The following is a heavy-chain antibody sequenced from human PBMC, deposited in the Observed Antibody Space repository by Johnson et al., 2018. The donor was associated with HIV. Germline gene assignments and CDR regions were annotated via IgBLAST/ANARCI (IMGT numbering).Heavy chain of an antibody. Sequence: VQLVESGGGLVQPGRSLRLSCAASGFTFSSYAMHWVRQAPDKGLEWVAVISYYGTNKNYADSVKGRFTISRDNSKNTLYLKMNSLGAEDTAVSSCGREELETNVFDIWGQGTMVTVSS. CDR1: GFTFSSYA. CDR3: GREELETNVFDI. J-gene: IGHJ3*02. CDR2: ISYYGTNK. V-gene: IGHV3-30-3*01. D-gene: IGHD1-1*01.